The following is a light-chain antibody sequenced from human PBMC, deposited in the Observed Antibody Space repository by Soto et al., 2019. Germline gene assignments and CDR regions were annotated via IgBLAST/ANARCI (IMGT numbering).Light chain of an antibody. J-gene: IGLJ1*01. V-gene: IGLV1-40*01. CDR3: QSYDSSLSGSTV. CDR2: GNT. CDR1: SSNIGAGYV. Sequence: QSVLTQPPSVSGAPGQWVTISCTGSSSNIGAGYVVHWYQHLPGTAPKLLIYGNTNRPSGVPDRFSGSKSGPSASLAITGLQAEDEADYYCQSYDSSLSGSTVFGTGTKLTVL.